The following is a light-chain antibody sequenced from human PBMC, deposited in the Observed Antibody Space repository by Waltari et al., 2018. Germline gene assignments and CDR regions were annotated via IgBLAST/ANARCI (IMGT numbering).Light chain of an antibody. Sequence: SPGERATLSCRASQSVRSTYLAWYQQKPGQAPRLLIYASSRATGIPDRFSGSGSGTDFTLTISRLEPEDFAVYYCQQYGSSPQTFGGGTKVEIK. CDR2: AS. J-gene: IGKJ4*01. V-gene: IGKV3-20*01. CDR1: QSVRSTY. CDR3: QQYGSSPQT.